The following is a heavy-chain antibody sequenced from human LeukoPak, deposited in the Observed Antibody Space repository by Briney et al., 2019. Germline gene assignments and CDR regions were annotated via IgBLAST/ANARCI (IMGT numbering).Heavy chain of an antibody. D-gene: IGHD6-13*01. Sequence: HPGGSLRLSCAASGFTFSSYSMNWVRQAPGKGLEWVGRIKDERNSDTTDYVASVEGRFTISRDDSRNSVYLQMNSLKTEDTGMYYCTRRRTGMGAAGIDYWGQGTLVTVST. CDR2: IKDERNSDTT. V-gene: IGHV3-72*01. J-gene: IGHJ4*02. CDR3: TRRRTGMGAAGIDY. CDR1: GFTFSSYS.